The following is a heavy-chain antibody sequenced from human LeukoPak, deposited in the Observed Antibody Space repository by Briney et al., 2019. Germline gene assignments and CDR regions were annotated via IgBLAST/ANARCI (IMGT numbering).Heavy chain of an antibody. J-gene: IGHJ4*02. CDR2: IYYGGNT. Sequence: SETLSLTSTVSGGSPTPYFWSCIRQPAGTELECIGYIYYGGNTNYNPTLKSRVTISLDTSKNQFSLKLRSVTAADTAMYCCARGADAANSGLFDYWGQGTLVTVSS. D-gene: IGHD4-23*01. CDR1: GGSPTPYF. V-gene: IGHV4-59*01. CDR3: ARGADAANSGLFDY.